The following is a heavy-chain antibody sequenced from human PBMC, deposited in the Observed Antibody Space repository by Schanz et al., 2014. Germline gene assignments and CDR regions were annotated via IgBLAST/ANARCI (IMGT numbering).Heavy chain of an antibody. J-gene: IGHJ4*02. CDR1: GYTFSDYG. Sequence: QVQLVQSGDEVKKPGASVKVSCKTSGYTFSDYGITWVRQAPGQGLEWMGMINPSGGSTTYAQKFQGRVTMTRDTSTSTVYMELSSLRSEDTAVYYCARDVVDAAAGGNYWGQGTLVTVSS. CDR2: INPSGGST. V-gene: IGHV1-46*03. D-gene: IGHD6-13*01. CDR3: ARDVVDAAAGGNY.